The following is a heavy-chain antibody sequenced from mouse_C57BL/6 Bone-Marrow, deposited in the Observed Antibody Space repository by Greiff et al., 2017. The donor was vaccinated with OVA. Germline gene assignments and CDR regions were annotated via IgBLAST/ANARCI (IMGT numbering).Heavy chain of an antibody. CDR1: GYTFTSYT. V-gene: IGHV1-4*01. J-gene: IGHJ4*01. Sequence: VKLMESGAELARPGASVKMSCKASGYTFTSYTMHWVKQRPGQGLEWIGYINPSSGYTKYNQKFKDKATLTADKSSSTAYMQLSSLTSEDSAVYYCARSGIYYYGSSYYYAMDYWGQGTSVTVSS. D-gene: IGHD1-1*01. CDR2: INPSSGYT. CDR3: ARSGIYYYGSSYYYAMDY.